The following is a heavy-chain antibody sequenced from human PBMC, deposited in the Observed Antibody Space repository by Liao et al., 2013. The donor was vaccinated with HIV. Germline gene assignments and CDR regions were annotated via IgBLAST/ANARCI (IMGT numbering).Heavy chain of an antibody. CDR2: IYYSGST. D-gene: IGHD3-3*01. CDR1: GGSIRSSSYY. CDR3: ARVNDFWSGYYIGFDY. J-gene: IGHJ4*02. Sequence: QLQLQESGPGLVKPSETLSLTCTVSGGSIRSSSYYWGWIRQPPGKGLEWIGSIYYSGSTYYNPSLKSRVTISVDTSKNQFSLKLSSVTAADTAVYYCARVNDFWSGYYIGFDYWGQGTLVTVSS. V-gene: IGHV4-39*07.